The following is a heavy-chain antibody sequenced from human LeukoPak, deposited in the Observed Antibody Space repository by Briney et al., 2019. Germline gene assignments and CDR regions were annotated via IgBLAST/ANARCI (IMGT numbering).Heavy chain of an antibody. J-gene: IGHJ4*02. CDR3: AKGGLYYYDSSGYYPIY. CDR1: GFTFDDYG. V-gene: IGHV3-20*04. CDR2: INWNGGST. Sequence: GGSLRLSCAASGFTFDDYGMSWVRQAPGKGLEWVSGINWNGGSTGYADSVKGRFTISRDNSKNTLYLQMNSLRAEDTAVYYCAKGGLYYYDSSGYYPIYWGQGTLVTVSS. D-gene: IGHD3-22*01.